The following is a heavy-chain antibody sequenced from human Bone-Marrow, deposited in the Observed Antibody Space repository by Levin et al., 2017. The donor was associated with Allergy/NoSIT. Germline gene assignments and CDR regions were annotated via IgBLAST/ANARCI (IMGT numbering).Heavy chain of an antibody. D-gene: IGHD3-10*01. CDR2: IYYSGST. J-gene: IGHJ4*02. Sequence: PSETLSLTCTVSGGSISSYYWSWIRQPPGKGLEWIGYIYYSGSTNYNPSLKSRVTISVDTSKNQFSLKLSSVTAADTAVYYCARGDMGDYYGSGSYYSDYWGQGTLVTVSS. CDR1: GGSISSYY. V-gene: IGHV4-59*08. CDR3: ARGDMGDYYGSGSYYSDY.